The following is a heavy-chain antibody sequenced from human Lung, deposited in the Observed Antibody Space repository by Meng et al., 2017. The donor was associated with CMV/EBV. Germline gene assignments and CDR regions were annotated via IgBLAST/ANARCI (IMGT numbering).Heavy chain of an antibody. Sequence: SCQASGYSISGFYLDWARQAPGHGLKWIGRVNPISDDKRLAKKFEGRITVTRGATINTAFMELTRLRPDDTAVYYCAKSSDNGWSSWGPGTLVTVSS. CDR3: AKSSDNGWSS. CDR1: GYSISGFY. D-gene: IGHD6-19*01. CDR2: VNPISDDK. V-gene: IGHV1-2*06. J-gene: IGHJ4*01.